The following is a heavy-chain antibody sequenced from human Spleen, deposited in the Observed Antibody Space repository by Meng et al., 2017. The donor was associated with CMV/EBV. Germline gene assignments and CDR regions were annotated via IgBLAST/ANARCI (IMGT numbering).Heavy chain of an antibody. J-gene: IGHJ5*02. CDR3: ARGRTCFDP. CDR1: GGSFSGYY. Sequence: SETLSLTCAVYGGSFSGYYWSWIRQPPGKGLEWIGEINHSGSTNYNPSLKSRVTISVDTSKNQFSLKLSSVTAADTAVYYCARGRTCFDPWGQGTLVTVSS. V-gene: IGHV4-34*01. D-gene: IGHD1-14*01. CDR2: INHSGST.